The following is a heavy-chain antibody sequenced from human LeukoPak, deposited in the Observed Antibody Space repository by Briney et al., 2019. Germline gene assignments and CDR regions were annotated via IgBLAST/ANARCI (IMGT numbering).Heavy chain of an antibody. J-gene: IGHJ5*02. V-gene: IGHV3-11*06. CDR1: GFTFSDYY. Sequence: GGSLRLSCAASGFTFSDYYMSWIRQVPGKGLEWVSYISSSGSDTNYADSVKGRFTTSRDNAKNSLYLQMNSLRAEDTAVYYCARGVNSGSYPNWFDPWGQGILVTVSS. D-gene: IGHD1-26*01. CDR2: ISSSGSDT. CDR3: ARGVNSGSYPNWFDP.